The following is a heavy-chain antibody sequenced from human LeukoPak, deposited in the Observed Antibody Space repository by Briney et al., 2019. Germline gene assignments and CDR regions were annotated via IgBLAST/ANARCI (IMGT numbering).Heavy chain of an antibody. CDR1: GYTFTDYY. V-gene: IGHV1-2*02. CDR3: AREFRTTTWSFDAFDL. Sequence: EASVKVSCKASGYTFTDYYMHWVRQAPGQGLDWVGWINPTSGATNYAQKFQGRVTMTRDTSSNTSYMVLSRLRSDDTAVYYCAREFRTTTWSFDAFDLWGQGTMVTVSS. CDR2: INPTSGAT. J-gene: IGHJ3*01. D-gene: IGHD1/OR15-1a*01.